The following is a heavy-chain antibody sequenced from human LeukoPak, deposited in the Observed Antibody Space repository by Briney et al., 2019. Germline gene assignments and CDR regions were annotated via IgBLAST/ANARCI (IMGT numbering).Heavy chain of an antibody. CDR1: GGSISSYY. J-gene: IGHJ2*01. V-gene: IGHV4-59*01. CDR2: IYYSGST. Sequence: PSETLSLTCTVSGGSISSYYWSWIRQPPGKGLEWIVYIYYSGSTNYNPSLKSRVTISVDTSKNQFSLKLSSVTAADTAVYYCARDRVSSGWYYWYFDLWGRGTLVTVSS. CDR3: ARDRVSSGWYYWYFDL. D-gene: IGHD6-19*01.